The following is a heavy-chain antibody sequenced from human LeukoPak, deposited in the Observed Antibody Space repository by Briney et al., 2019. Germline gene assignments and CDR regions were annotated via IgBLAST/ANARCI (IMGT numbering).Heavy chain of an antibody. D-gene: IGHD5-18*01. CDR3: ARDGYSYGVDDAFDI. Sequence: SETLSLTCTVSGGSMKSFYWNWIRQSPGNGLEWIGYMSHSGSTNYNPSLKSRVTISVDTSKNQFSLKLSSVTAADTAVYYCARDGYSYGVDDAFDIWGQGTMVTVSS. CDR2: MSHSGST. J-gene: IGHJ3*02. V-gene: IGHV4-59*12. CDR1: GGSMKSFY.